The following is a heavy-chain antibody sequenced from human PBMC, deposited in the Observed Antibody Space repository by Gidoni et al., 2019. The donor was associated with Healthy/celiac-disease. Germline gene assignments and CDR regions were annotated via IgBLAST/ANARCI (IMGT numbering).Heavy chain of an antibody. Sequence: QVQLVQSGAEVKKPGASVKVSCKASGYTFTSYGYSWVRQAPGQGLEWMGWISAYNGNTNYAQKLQGRVTMTTDTSTSTAYMELRSLRSDDTAVYYCARDLRGYYDSSAEEYFQHWGQGTLVTVSS. J-gene: IGHJ1*01. CDR3: ARDLRGYYDSSAEEYFQH. CDR2: ISAYNGNT. V-gene: IGHV1-18*04. D-gene: IGHD3-22*01. CDR1: GYTFTSYG.